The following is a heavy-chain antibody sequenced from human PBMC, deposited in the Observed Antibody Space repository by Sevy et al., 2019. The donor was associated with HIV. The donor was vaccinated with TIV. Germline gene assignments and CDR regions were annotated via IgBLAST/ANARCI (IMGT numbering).Heavy chain of an antibody. CDR1: GFTVSSYG. CDR2: IWYDESNI. CDR3: ARERGMADFQYYGLDV. J-gene: IGHJ6*02. Sequence: GGSLRLSCAASGFTVSSYGMHWVRQSPGKGLEWVAVIWYDESNIYYTDSVKGRFTISRDNTKNTLYLQMHSLRADDTAVYYCARERGMADFQYYGLDVWGQGTSVTVSS. V-gene: IGHV3-33*01.